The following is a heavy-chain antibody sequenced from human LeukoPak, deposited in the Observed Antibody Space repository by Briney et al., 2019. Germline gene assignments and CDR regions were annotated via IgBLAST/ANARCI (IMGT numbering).Heavy chain of an antibody. CDR3: VRGQLERPFDFYYGMDV. V-gene: IGHV3-74*01. D-gene: IGHD1-1*01. CDR1: RSTFCRYW. CDR2: INGDVSRT. Sequence: GGSLRLSCAPSRSTFCRYWMHCVRQGPGRGVVCVARINGDVSRTTYADSVRDRFTISRDNAKNTLYLQMNSLRAEDTAVYYCVRGQLERPFDFYYGMDVWGKGTTVTVSS. J-gene: IGHJ6*04.